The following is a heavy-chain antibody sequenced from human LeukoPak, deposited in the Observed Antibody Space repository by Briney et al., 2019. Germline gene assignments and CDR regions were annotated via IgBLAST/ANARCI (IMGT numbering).Heavy chain of an antibody. V-gene: IGHV1-18*01. CDR3: ARGVRAQVAMDV. J-gene: IGHJ6*02. CDR1: GYSFNNYG. D-gene: IGHD5-12*01. Sequence: ASVKVSCKASGYSFNNYGISWVRQAPGQGLEWMGWTSGYNGNTNYAQKVQDRVSMTTDPSTSTAYMELRSLRPDDTAVYYCARGVRAQVAMDVWGQGTTVTVSS. CDR2: TSGYNGNT.